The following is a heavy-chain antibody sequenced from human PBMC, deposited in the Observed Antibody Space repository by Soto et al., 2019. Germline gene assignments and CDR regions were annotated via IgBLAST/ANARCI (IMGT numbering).Heavy chain of an antibody. J-gene: IGHJ6*02. V-gene: IGHV4-59*08. Sequence: QVQLQESGPRLVKPSETLSLTCTVSGGSLRSYYCSWFRQPPGKGLEWVGYINYSGGTFYNPSLKSGGTMSVDTRTIQYSLMVNSVTATDTAVYYCASQGFGELHGLVDVWGQGTTVTVSS. CDR3: ASQGFGELHGLVDV. D-gene: IGHD3-10*01. CDR2: INYSGGT. CDR1: GGSLRSYY.